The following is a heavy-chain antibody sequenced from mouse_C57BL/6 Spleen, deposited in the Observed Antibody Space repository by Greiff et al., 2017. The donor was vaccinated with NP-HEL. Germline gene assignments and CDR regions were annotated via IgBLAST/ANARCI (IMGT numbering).Heavy chain of an antibody. J-gene: IGHJ3*01. Sequence: QVQLQQPGTELVKPGASVKLSCKASGYTFTSYWMHWVKQRPGQGLEWIGNINPSNGGTNYNEKFKSKATLTVDKSSSTAYMQLSSLTSEDSAVYYCARKCIDSSGYAWFADWGQGTLVTVSA. D-gene: IGHD3-2*02. CDR1: GYTFTSYW. V-gene: IGHV1-53*01. CDR3: ARKCIDSSGYAWFAD. CDR2: INPSNGGT.